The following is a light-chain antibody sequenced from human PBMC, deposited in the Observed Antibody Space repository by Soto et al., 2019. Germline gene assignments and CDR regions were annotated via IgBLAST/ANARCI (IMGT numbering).Light chain of an antibody. CDR3: QLYNSYT. Sequence: DIQMTQTPSTLSASAGDRVTITCRASQSFSTWLAWYQQKPGKAPKLLIFDASSVERGVPSRFSGSGSGTEFTLTISSLQPEDFATYYCQLYNSYTFGQGTKLE. CDR1: QSFSTW. V-gene: IGKV1-5*01. CDR2: DAS. J-gene: IGKJ2*01.